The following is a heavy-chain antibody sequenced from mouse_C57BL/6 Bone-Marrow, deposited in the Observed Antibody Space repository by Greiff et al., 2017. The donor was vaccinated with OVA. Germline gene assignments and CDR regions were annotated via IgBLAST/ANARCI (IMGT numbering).Heavy chain of an antibody. V-gene: IGHV5-4*01. CDR2: LSDGGIST. Sequence: EVKLLESGGGLVKPGGSLKLSCAASGFTFSSYAMSWVRPTPDKRLEWVATLSDGGISTSYPANVTVPFTISRDNAKNNLYLQMSNLKSEDTAMYYRARDSSDYLDYWGQGTTLTVSS. J-gene: IGHJ2*01. CDR1: GFTFSSYA. CDR3: ARDSSDYLDY. D-gene: IGHD1-1*01.